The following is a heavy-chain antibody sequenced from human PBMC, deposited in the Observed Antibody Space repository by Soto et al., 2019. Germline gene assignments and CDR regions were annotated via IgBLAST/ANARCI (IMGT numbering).Heavy chain of an antibody. D-gene: IGHD6-19*01. Sequence: SETLSLTCTVSGGSISSYYWSWIRQPPGKGLEWIGYIYYSGSTNYNPSLKSRVTISVDTSKNQFSLKLSSVTAADTAVYYCARLLASIAVAGGDAFDIWGQGTMVTVSS. CDR3: ARLLASIAVAGGDAFDI. V-gene: IGHV4-59*08. J-gene: IGHJ3*02. CDR2: IYYSGST. CDR1: GGSISSYY.